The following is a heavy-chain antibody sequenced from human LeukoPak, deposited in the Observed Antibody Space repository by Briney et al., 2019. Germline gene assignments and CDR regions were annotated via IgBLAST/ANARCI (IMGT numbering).Heavy chain of an antibody. CDR1: GFTFSSCS. D-gene: IGHD6-19*01. Sequence: PGGSLRLSCAGSGFTFSSCSMHWVRQAPGKGLVWLSRINSDASTTSYADSVKGRFTISRDNAKNSMFLQMNSLRAEDTAVYYCASLLVAGVASVDYWGQGTLVTVSS. CDR3: ASLLVAGVASVDY. J-gene: IGHJ4*02. V-gene: IGHV3-74*01. CDR2: INSDASTT.